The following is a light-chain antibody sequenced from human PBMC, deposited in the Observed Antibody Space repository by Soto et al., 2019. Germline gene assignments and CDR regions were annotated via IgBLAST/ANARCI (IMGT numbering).Light chain of an antibody. CDR3: QQFITYPLT. CDR2: DAS. V-gene: IGKV1-13*02. Sequence: AIQVTQSPSSLSASVGDRVTITCRASQDINSALVWYQQKPGKAPKLLISDASILESGVPSRFSGSGSGTDFTLTISSLQPEDFATYFCQQFITYPLTFGQGTRLETK. J-gene: IGKJ5*01. CDR1: QDINSA.